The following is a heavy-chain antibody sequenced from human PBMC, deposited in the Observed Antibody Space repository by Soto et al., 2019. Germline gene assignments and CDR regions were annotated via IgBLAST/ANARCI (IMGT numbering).Heavy chain of an antibody. V-gene: IGHV4-39*01. CDR1: GGSISSSSYY. J-gene: IGHJ4*02. Sequence: QLQLQESGPGLVKPSETLSLTCTVSGGSISSSSYYWGWIRQPPGKGLEWRGRIYYSGSTYYNPSLKTXVXTXVXXSTTQFSLTLSSVPAAATAGYYCARRLHRITISQGGGQGTLVPVSS. CDR2: IYYSGST. D-gene: IGHD3-3*01. CDR3: ARRLHRITISQG.